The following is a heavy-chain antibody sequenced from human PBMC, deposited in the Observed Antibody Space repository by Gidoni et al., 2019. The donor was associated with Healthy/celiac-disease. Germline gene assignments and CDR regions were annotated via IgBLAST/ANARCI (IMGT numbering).Heavy chain of an antibody. CDR1: GFPFSSYS. CDR3: ASTRGSNWASSTGGFDY. CDR2: ISSSSSYI. V-gene: IGHV3-21*01. D-gene: IGHD1-26*01. Sequence: EVQLVESGGGLVKPGGSLRLSCAASGFPFSSYSMNWVRQAPGKGLEWVSSISSSSSYIYYADSVKGRFTISRDNAKNSLYLQMNSLRAEDTAVYYCASTRGSNWASSTGGFDYWGQGTLVTVSS. J-gene: IGHJ4*02.